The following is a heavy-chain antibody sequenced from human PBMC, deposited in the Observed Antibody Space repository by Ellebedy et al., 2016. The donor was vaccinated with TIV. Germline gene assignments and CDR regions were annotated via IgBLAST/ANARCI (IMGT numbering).Heavy chain of an antibody. J-gene: IGHJ6*02. Sequence: AASVKVSCKASGYTFTNYYMHWVRQAPGQGLEWMGIIEPSGGTTNYAQKFQGRVTVTRDTSTSTVYMELRSLGSEDTAVYCCAREDLLPSSSTHHYGIGVWGQGTTVTVSS. CDR2: IEPSGGTT. D-gene: IGHD6-6*01. CDR3: AREDLLPSSSTHHYGIGV. V-gene: IGHV1-46*01. CDR1: GYTFTNYY.